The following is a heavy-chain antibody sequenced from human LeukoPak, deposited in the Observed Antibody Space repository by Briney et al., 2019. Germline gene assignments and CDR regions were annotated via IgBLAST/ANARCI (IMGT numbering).Heavy chain of an antibody. CDR3: ARFPKLYDYYYYGMDV. Sequence: SETLSLTCAVYGGSFSGYYWSWIRQPPGKGLEWIGEINHSGSTNYNPSLKSRVTISVDTSKNQFSLKLSSVTAADTAVYYCARFPKLYDYYYYGMDVWGRGTTVTVSS. J-gene: IGHJ6*02. CDR2: INHSGST. V-gene: IGHV4-34*01. CDR1: GGSFSGYY. D-gene: IGHD2-2*02.